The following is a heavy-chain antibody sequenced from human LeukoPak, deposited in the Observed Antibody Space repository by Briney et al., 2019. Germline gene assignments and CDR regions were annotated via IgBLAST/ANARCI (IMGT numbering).Heavy chain of an antibody. CDR1: GGYVSSSSYY. D-gene: IGHD3-22*01. CDR2: IYYSGRT. V-gene: IGHV4-39*01. Sequence: SETLSLTCTVSGGYVSSSSYYWGWVRQPPGKGLEWIGDIYYSGRTYYSSSLKSRLTISLDTSENQFSLKVNSVTAADTAVYYCARRRYYDSTGYLDWGQGTLVSISP. CDR3: ARRRYYDSTGYLD. J-gene: IGHJ1*01.